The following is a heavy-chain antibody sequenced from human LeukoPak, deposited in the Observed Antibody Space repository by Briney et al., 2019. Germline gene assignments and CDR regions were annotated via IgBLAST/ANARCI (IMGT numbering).Heavy chain of an antibody. D-gene: IGHD2-15*01. CDR2: ISGTGGST. J-gene: IGHJ4*02. V-gene: IGHV3-23*01. CDR1: GFSFSTYA. Sequence: GGSLRLSCAASGFSFSTYALSWVRQAPGRGLEWVSGISGTGGSTYYADSVKGRFTISRDNSKNTLYLQMNSLRAEDTAVYFCAEHPCSGGSCYSDYWGQGTLVTVSS. CDR3: AEHPCSGGSCYSDY.